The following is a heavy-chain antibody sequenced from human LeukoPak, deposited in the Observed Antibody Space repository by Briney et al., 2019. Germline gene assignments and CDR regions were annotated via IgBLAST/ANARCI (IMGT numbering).Heavy chain of an antibody. Sequence: GASVKVSCKASGYTFTGYYMHWVRQAPGQGLEWMGWINPNSGGTNYAQKFQGRATMTRDTSISTAYMELSRLRSDDTAVYYCARDAVVVVPAAMGHWGQGTLVTVSS. CDR3: ARDAVVVVPAAMGH. CDR2: INPNSGGT. V-gene: IGHV1-2*02. D-gene: IGHD2-2*01. CDR1: GYTFTGYY. J-gene: IGHJ4*02.